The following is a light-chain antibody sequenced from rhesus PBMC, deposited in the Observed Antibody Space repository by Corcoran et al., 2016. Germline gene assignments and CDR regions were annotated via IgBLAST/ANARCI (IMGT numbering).Light chain of an antibody. J-gene: IGKJ1*01. CDR1: KGISTW. V-gene: IGKV1-21*01. Sequence: DIQMTQSPSSLSASVGDKVTITCRASKGISTWLAWYQQQPGKALQLLIYTASNLQSGVPSRSSGRGCGTEFTLTISSLRPEDFATYFCQPCNTPPWTFGQGTRVEI. CDR2: TAS. CDR3: QPCNTPPWT.